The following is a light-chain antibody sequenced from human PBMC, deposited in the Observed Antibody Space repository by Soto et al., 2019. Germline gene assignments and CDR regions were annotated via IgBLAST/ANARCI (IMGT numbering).Light chain of an antibody. CDR3: SSYTSSSTLV. CDR1: SSDVGGYNY. Sequence: QSALTQPASVSGSPGQSITISCTGTSSDVGGYNYVSWYQQHPGKAPKLIIYDVSNRPSGVSNRFSGSKSGNTASLTISGLQAEDEADYYFSSYTSSSTLVFGGGTKVTVL. CDR2: DVS. J-gene: IGLJ2*01. V-gene: IGLV2-14*03.